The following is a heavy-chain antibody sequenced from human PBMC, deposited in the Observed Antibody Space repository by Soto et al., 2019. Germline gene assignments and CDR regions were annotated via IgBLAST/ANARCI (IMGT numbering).Heavy chain of an antibody. CDR3: AHCRGGVASF. Sequence: QITLNESGPTLVKPTQTLTLTCTFSGFSLSTRDVGVGWIRQPPGEALEWLGVVYWDDSKTYSPSLECRLTLIKGTSKTQVVLRMTKIDPVDTATYYCAHCRGGVASFWGQGTLVTVSS. V-gene: IGHV2-5*02. CDR1: GFSLSTRDVG. J-gene: IGHJ4*02. CDR2: VYWDDSK. D-gene: IGHD2-2*01.